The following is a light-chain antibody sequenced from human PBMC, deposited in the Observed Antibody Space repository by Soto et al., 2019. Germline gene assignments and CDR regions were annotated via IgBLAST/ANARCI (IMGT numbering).Light chain of an antibody. Sequence: VLTQSPGTLSLSPGERATLSCRASQSVSSSYLAWYQQKPGQAPRLLIYGASSGATGIPDRFSGSGSGTDFTLTISRLEPKDFAVYYCQQYGKTFGQGTKVDIK. J-gene: IGKJ1*01. CDR2: GAS. CDR3: QQYGKT. V-gene: IGKV3-20*01. CDR1: QSVSSSY.